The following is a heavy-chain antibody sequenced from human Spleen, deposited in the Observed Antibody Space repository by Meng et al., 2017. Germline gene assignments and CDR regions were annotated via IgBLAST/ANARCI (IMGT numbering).Heavy chain of an antibody. CDR2: IKPDGSEK. J-gene: IGHJ4*02. V-gene: IGHV3-7*01. CDR1: GFYFNNAW. CDR3: ATRVPDSAWYGVFDY. D-gene: IGHD6-19*01. Sequence: GESLKISCAASGFYFNNAWMSWVRQAPGKGLEWVANIKPDGSEKDYVDSVKGRFTISRDNAKNSVHLQMNSLTVEDTAVYYCATRVPDSAWYGVFDYWGLGTLVTVSS.